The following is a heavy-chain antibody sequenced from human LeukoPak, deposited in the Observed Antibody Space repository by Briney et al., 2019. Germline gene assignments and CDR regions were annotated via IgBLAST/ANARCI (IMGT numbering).Heavy chain of an antibody. D-gene: IGHD1-20*01. CDR2: ISVYNDNT. CDR3: ARCVDNWNDVDYFDY. J-gene: IGHJ4*02. Sequence: ASVKVSCKASGYTFSSYGITWVRQAAGQGLEWMGWISVYNDNTSYAQKFQDRVTMTTEISTSTAYMELRSLRSDDTAVYYCARCVDNWNDVDYFDYWGQGTLVTVSS. CDR1: GYTFSSYG. V-gene: IGHV1-18*01.